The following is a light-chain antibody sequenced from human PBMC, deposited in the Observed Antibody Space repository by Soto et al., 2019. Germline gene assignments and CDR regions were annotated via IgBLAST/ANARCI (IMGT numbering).Light chain of an antibody. CDR1: QSVSSN. Sequence: EIVMTQSPATLSVSPGERATLSCCASQSVSSNFAWYQQKPGQAPRLLIYGASTRATGIPARFSGSGSGTEFTLTISSLQSEDFAVYYCQQYNNWPALYTFGQGTKLEIK. CDR2: GAS. CDR3: QQYNNWPALYT. J-gene: IGKJ2*01. V-gene: IGKV3-15*01.